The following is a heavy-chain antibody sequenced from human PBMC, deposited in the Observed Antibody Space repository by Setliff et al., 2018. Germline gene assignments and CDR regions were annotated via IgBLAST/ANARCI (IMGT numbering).Heavy chain of an antibody. CDR1: GFSFREYY. V-gene: IGHV3-11*06. J-gene: IGHJ4*02. CDR3: AVGRRDGYNYPFDY. D-gene: IGHD5-12*01. Sequence: GGSLRLSCEASGFSFREYYMSWIRQAPGKGLEWVSYIRSSNSYTNYADSVKGRFTISRDDAKDSMYLQMNNLGVGDTAVYYCAVGRRDGYNYPFDYWGQGTLVTVSS. CDR2: IRSSNSYT.